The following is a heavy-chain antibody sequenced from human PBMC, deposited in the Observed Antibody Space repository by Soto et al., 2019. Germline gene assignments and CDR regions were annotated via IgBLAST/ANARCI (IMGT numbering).Heavy chain of an antibody. Sequence: ASVKISCKASGYPFTSYGISWARQAPGQGLEWMGWISAYNGNTNYAQKLQGRVTMTTKTSTSTACMASWSLRSNDTTLYHGARSEYSTSFGGMDVRRRVTRSTV. V-gene: IGHV1-18*04. CDR1: GYPFTSYG. CDR2: ISAYNGNT. CDR3: ARSEYSTSFGGMDV. J-gene: IGHJ6*02. D-gene: IGHD6-6*01.